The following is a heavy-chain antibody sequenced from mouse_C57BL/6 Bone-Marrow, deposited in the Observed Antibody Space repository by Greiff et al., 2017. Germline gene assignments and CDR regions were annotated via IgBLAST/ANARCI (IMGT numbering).Heavy chain of an antibody. CDR1: GFSLTSYG. CDR2: IWSGGST. Sequence: QVQLKESGPGLVQPSQSLSITCTVSGFSLTSYGVHWVRQSPGKGLEWLGVIWSGGSTDCNAAFISRLSISKDNSKSQVFFKMNSLQADDTAIYYCARNYGSSLDYWGQGTTLTVSS. J-gene: IGHJ2*01. CDR3: ARNYGSSLDY. V-gene: IGHV2-2*01. D-gene: IGHD1-1*01.